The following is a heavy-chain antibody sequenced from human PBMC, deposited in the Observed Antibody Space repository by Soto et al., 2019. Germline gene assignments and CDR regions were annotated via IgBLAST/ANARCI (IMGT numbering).Heavy chain of an antibody. CDR2: MYYSGNT. V-gene: IGHV4-31*03. CDR1: GASISSGGYF. D-gene: IGHD1-26*01. J-gene: IGHJ5*02. Sequence: QVQLQESGPGLVKPSQTLSLTCTVSGASISSGGYFWTWIRQHPGKGLEWIGYMYYSGNTYYNPSLKSRLTMSPDTSNNQLFLKMRSVTAADTAVYYCARGELGRANVDTWGQGTLVTVSS. CDR3: ARGELGRANVDT.